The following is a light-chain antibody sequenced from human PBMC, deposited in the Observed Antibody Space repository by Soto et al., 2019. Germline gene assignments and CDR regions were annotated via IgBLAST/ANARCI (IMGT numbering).Light chain of an antibody. J-gene: IGKJ2*01. Sequence: EIVMTQSPATLSVSPGERATLSCRASQSVSSNLAWYQQKPGQAPRLLIYGASTRATGIPARFSGSGSGTEFTLTISSLQSEDVAVYYCQQYNNWPGYTFGQGTKLEIK. CDR2: GAS. CDR1: QSVSSN. V-gene: IGKV3-15*01. CDR3: QQYNNWPGYT.